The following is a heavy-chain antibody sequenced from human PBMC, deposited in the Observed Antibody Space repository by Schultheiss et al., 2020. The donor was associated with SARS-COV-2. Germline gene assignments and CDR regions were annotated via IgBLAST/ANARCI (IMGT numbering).Heavy chain of an antibody. J-gene: IGHJ4*02. CDR3: ARDNYSSADY. Sequence: GESLKISCAASGFTFSSYSMNWVRQAPGKGLVWVSLIKSDGSGTTYADSVKGRFTISRDNAKNTLYLQMNSLRAEDTAVYYCARDNYSSADYWGQGTLVTVSS. D-gene: IGHD4-11*01. CDR2: IKSDGSGT. V-gene: IGHV3-74*01. CDR1: GFTFSSYS.